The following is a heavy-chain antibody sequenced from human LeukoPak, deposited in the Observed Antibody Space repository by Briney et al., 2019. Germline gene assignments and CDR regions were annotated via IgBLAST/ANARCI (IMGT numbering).Heavy chain of an antibody. D-gene: IGHD3-16*01. V-gene: IGHV3-48*01. Sequence: GGSLRLSCAASGFTFSTYSMNWVRQAPGKGLEWVSYISISSGIIYYADSVKGRFTISRDNAKNSLYLQMNSLRAEDTAVYYCARAPYFDYWGQGTLVTVSS. CDR3: ARAPYFDY. CDR1: GFTFSTYS. J-gene: IGHJ4*02. CDR2: ISISSGII.